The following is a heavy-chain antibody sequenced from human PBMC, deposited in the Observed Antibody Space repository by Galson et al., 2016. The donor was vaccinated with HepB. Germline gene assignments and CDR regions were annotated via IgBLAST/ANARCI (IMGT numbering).Heavy chain of an antibody. CDR3: ARQYWGGPSDY. Sequence: SETLSLTCAVSGVSISSSDWWSWVRQPPGQGLEWIGQIFHSGRVNYTPSLASRVTISVDTSNNHFSLRLTSGTAADTALYYCARQYWGGPSDYWGQGTLVTVSS. CDR1: GVSISSSDW. D-gene: IGHD2/OR15-2a*01. J-gene: IGHJ4*02. CDR2: IFHSGRV. V-gene: IGHV4-4*02.